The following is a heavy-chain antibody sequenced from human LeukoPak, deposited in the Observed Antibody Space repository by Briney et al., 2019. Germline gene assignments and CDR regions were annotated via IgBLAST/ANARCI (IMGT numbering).Heavy chain of an antibody. J-gene: IGHJ4*02. CDR3: AWGVGRDCYNWGAGTFDY. Sequence: ASVKVSCKATGYTFTCYYMHWVRQSPGKGLEWMGWINPNSGGTNSAQKFQGRVTMTRDTSISTAYMVLSRLTPDGPAGYSCAWGVGRDCYNWGAGTFDYWGQGTLVTVSS. CDR2: INPNSGGT. CDR1: GYTFTCYY. V-gene: IGHV1-2*02. D-gene: IGHD5-24*01.